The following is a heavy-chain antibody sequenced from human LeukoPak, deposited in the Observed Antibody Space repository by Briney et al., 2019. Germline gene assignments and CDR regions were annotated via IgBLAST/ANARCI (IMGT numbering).Heavy chain of an antibody. V-gene: IGHV3-23*01. CDR3: ARAYGDLDYFDY. CDR2: ISGSGYYS. D-gene: IGHD4-17*01. J-gene: IGHJ4*02. CDR1: EFTFDNYA. Sequence: GGSLRLSCAASEFTFDNYAMSWVRQAPGKGLEWVSVISGSGYYSYYADSVKGRFTVSRDNSKTTLYLQMNSLRADDTAVYYCARAYGDLDYFDYWGQGTLVTVSS.